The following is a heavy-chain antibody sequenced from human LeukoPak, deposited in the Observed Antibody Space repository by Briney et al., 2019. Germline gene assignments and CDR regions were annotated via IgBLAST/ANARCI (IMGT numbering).Heavy chain of an antibody. CDR1: GYSFTNYW. J-gene: IGHJ4*02. D-gene: IGHD3-10*01. V-gene: IGHV5-51*01. CDR3: ARPFYSSGSYYFDY. Sequence: GESLKISCKGSGYSFTNYWIGWVRQMPGKGLEWMGISYPGDSDTKYSPSFQGQVTISADKFISTAYLQSRSLKASDTAMYYCARPFYSSGSYYFDYWGQGTLVTVSS. CDR2: SYPGDSDT.